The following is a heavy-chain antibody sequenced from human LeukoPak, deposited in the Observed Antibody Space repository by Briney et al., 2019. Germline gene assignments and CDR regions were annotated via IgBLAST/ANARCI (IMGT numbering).Heavy chain of an antibody. D-gene: IGHD3-22*01. J-gene: IGHJ5*02. CDR1: GGSSSISSYY. Sequence: PSETLSLTCTVSGGSSSISSYYWGWIRQAPGKGLEWIGSVYYNGRTYYTPSLESRVTMSVDTSKNHFSLKLTSVTAADTAVYYCARDSSDIRGEFDPWGQGTLVTVSS. V-gene: IGHV4-39*07. CDR3: ARDSSDIRGEFDP. CDR2: VYYNGRT.